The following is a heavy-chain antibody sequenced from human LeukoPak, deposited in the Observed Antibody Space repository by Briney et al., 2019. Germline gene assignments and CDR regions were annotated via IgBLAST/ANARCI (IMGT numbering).Heavy chain of an antibody. CDR1: GGSIISGTFY. CDR3: ARAVRDGNNYEGTFGY. CDR2: VFSSGST. D-gene: IGHD5-24*01. Sequence: SETLSLTCTVSGGSIISGTFYWRWLRQPAGTGGEYIGSVFSSGSTNNNPSHKRGIIISEKTNKKQYSQKQTSLTAADTAVYYCARAVRDGNNYEGTFGYWGQGTLVTVSS. V-gene: IGHV4-61*02. J-gene: IGHJ4*02.